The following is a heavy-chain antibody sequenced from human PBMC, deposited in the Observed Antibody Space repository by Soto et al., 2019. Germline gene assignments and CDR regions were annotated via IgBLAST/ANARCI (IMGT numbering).Heavy chain of an antibody. CDR3: ARESSSAGIDP. J-gene: IGHJ5*02. V-gene: IGHV1-2*04. D-gene: IGHD6-6*01. CDR2: INPNSGGT. Sequence: ASVKVSCKASGYTFTGYYMHWVRQAPGQGLEWIGWINPNSGGTNYAQKFQGWVTMTRDTSISTAYMELSRLRSDDTAVYYCARESSSAGIDPWGQGTLVTVSS. CDR1: GYTFTGYY.